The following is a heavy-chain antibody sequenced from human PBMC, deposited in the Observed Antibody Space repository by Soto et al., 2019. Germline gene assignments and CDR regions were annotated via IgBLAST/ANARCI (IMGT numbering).Heavy chain of an antibody. V-gene: IGHV4-31*03. Sequence: QVQLQESGPGLVKPSQTLSLTCTVSGGSISSGGYYWSWIRQHPGKGLEWIGYIYYSGSTYYNPSLRCRVTRSLDTSKIQFALKLISVTAADTAVYYCARDRRRGCSGGSCYNFDYWGQGTLVTVSS. CDR3: ARDRRRGCSGGSCYNFDY. CDR2: IYYSGST. J-gene: IGHJ4*02. CDR1: GGSISSGGYY. D-gene: IGHD2-15*01.